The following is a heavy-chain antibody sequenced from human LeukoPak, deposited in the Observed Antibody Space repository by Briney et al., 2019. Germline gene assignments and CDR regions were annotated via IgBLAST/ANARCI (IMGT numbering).Heavy chain of an antibody. CDR3: ARSHTPSYGSGNYQPLDY. Sequence: SVKVSCKVSGGTFSSFAINWVRQAPGHGLEWMGGILPMFGTANYAQNFQGRVTVTADESTSAAYMELTSLKSEDAAVYYCARSHTPSYGSGNYQPLDYWGQGTLVTVSS. V-gene: IGHV1-69*13. D-gene: IGHD3-10*01. J-gene: IGHJ4*02. CDR1: GGTFSSFA. CDR2: ILPMFGTA.